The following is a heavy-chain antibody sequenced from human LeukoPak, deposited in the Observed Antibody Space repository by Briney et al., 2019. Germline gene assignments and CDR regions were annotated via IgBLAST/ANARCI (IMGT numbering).Heavy chain of an antibody. CDR2: IYYSGST. J-gene: IGHJ4*02. V-gene: IGHV4-59*01. Sequence: SETLSLACTVSGGSISSYYWSWIWQPPGQGLGWIGYIYYSGSTNYNPTLKSRVTISVDTSKNQFSLKLSSVTAADTAVDYCARGYFWSGYDYWGQGTLVTVSS. CDR1: GGSISSYY. D-gene: IGHD3-3*01. CDR3: ARGYFWSGYDY.